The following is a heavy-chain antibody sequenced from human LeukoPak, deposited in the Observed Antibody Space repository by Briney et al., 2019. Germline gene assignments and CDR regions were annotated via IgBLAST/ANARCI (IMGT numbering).Heavy chain of an antibody. D-gene: IGHD2-2*01. CDR2: IYPGDSDT. Sequence: GESLKISCKAYGYSFTTYWIGWVRQMPGKGLEWMGIIYPGDSDTRYSPSFQGQVTISADKSISTAYLQWNSLKASDTAMYYCARHEGGDIVVVSGFEYWGQGTLVTVSS. J-gene: IGHJ4*02. CDR1: GYSFTTYW. V-gene: IGHV5-51*01. CDR3: ARHEGGDIVVVSGFEY.